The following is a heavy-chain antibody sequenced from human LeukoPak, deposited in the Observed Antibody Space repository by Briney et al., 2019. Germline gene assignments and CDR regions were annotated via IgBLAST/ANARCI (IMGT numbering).Heavy chain of an antibody. CDR2: ISWDGGST. D-gene: IGHD3-22*01. J-gene: IGHJ4*02. CDR3: ARGFREYYYDSSGLYFDY. V-gene: IGHV3-43D*03. CDR1: GFTFDDYA. Sequence: PGGSLRLSCAASGFTFDDYAMHWVRQAPGKGLEWVSLISWDGGSTYYADSVKGRFTISRDNSKNSLYLQMNSLRAEDTAVYYCARGFREYYYDSSGLYFDYWGQGTLVTVSS.